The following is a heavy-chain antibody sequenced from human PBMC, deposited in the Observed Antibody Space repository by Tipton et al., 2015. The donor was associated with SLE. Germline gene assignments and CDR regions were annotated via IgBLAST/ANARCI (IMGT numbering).Heavy chain of an antibody. D-gene: IGHD3-3*01. CDR1: GESSSGYY. CDR3: ARAAAIFGGVNLGYYMDV. CDR2: MSYSGTT. V-gene: IGHV4-39*07. Sequence: TLSLTCTVNGESSSGYYWVWFRQPPGKGLEWIGTMSYSGTTYYNASLDSRVTISPDTSKSQFSLRLNSVTAADTAVYYCARAAAIFGGVNLGYYMDVWGKGTTVTVSS. J-gene: IGHJ6*03.